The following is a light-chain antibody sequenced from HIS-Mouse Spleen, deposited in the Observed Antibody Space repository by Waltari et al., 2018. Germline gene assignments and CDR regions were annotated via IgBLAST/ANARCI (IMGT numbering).Light chain of an antibody. J-gene: IGLJ3*02. CDR1: SSHIRSNY. V-gene: IGLV1-47*01. CDR3: AAWDDSLSGPV. Sequence: QSVLTQPPSASGTPGQRVTISCSGSSSHIRSNYVYWYHQLPGTAPKLLIYRNTQRPSGVPDRFSGSKSGTSASLAISGLRSEDEADYYCAAWDDSLSGPVFGGGTKLTVL. CDR2: RNT.